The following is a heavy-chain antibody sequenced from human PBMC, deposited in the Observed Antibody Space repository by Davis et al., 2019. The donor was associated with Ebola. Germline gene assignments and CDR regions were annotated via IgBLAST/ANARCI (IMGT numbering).Heavy chain of an antibody. J-gene: IGHJ6*02. CDR3: ARRILGDSRGAADS. D-gene: IGHD4-17*01. CDR2: LWYDGIKR. CDR1: GFTFYNYG. V-gene: IGHV3-33*01. Sequence: PGGSLRLSCRTSGFTFYNYGMHWVRQAPGRGLEWVAVLWYDGIKRYYADSVKGRFTISSDDSKTTLYLHMDSLRDEDTAVYYCARRILGDSRGAADSWGQGTTVTVSS.